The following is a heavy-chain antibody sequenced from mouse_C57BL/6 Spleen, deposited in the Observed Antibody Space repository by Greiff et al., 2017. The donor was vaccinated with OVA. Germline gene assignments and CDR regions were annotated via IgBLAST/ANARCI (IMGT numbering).Heavy chain of an antibody. CDR1: GFNIKDYY. V-gene: IGHV14-2*01. CDR2: IDPEDGET. Sequence: EVQLQQSGAELVKPGASVKLSCTASGFNIKDYYMHWVKQRTEQGLEWIGRIDPEDGETKYAPKFQGKATITADTSSNTAYLQLSSLTSEDTAVYYCARNYGNYQYYFDYWGQGTTLTVSS. D-gene: IGHD2-1*01. J-gene: IGHJ2*01. CDR3: ARNYGNYQYYFDY.